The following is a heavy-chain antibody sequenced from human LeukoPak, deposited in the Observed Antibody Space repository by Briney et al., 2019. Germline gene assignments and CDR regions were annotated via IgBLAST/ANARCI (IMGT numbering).Heavy chain of an antibody. Sequence: PPASVKVSCKASGFTFTSSAMQLVRQARGQRLEWIGWIVVGSGNTNYAQKFQERVTITRDMSTSTAYMELSSLRSEDTAVYYCAAGSGYSYGYFPYYYGMDVWGQGTTVTVSS. CDR1: GFTFTSSA. CDR3: AAGSGYSYGYFPYYYGMDV. D-gene: IGHD5-18*01. CDR2: IVVGSGNT. J-gene: IGHJ6*02. V-gene: IGHV1-58*02.